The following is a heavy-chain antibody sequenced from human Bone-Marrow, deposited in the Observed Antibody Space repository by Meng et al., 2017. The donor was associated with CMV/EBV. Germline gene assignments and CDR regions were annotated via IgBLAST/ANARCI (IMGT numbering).Heavy chain of an antibody. CDR3: ARAYNFGHAPIDS. CDR2: ITHRGST. D-gene: IGHD1-1*01. CDR1: GFTFSSYA. V-gene: IGHV4-34*01. J-gene: IGHJ4*02. Sequence: ESLKISCAASGFTFSSYAMSWIRQPPGKGLEWIGEITHRGSTNYNPSLKGRVTISADTSKNQFSLQLSSVTAADTAVYSCARAYNFGHAPIDSWGQGTLVTVSS.